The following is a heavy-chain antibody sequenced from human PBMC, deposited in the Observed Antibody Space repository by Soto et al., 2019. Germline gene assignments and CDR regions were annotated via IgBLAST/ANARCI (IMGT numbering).Heavy chain of an antibody. D-gene: IGHD3-16*02. J-gene: IGHJ4*02. CDR1: GFSFSGYA. CDR2: ITNGGGGRR. V-gene: IGHV3-23*01. Sequence: VQLLESGGGLVQPGGSLRLSSAASGFSFSGYAMSWVRQAPGKGLEWVSAITNGGGGRRDYADSVKGRFTISRDNSQNTLYLKMNSLRAEDTAVYYCAKFKGEVIANYDCDHWGQGTLVTVSS. CDR3: AKFKGEVIANYDCDH.